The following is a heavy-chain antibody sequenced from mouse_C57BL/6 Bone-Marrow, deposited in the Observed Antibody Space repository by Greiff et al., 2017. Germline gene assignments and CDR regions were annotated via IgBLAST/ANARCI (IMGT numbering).Heavy chain of an antibody. Sequence: VQLVESGAELVRPGASVTLSCKASGYTFTDYEMHWVKQTPVHGLEWIGAIDPETGGTAYNQKFKGKAILTADKSSSTAYMELRSLTSEDSAVYYCTRSGPYDYAWFAYWGQGTLVTVSA. CDR1: GYTFTDYE. D-gene: IGHD2-4*01. CDR2: IDPETGGT. J-gene: IGHJ3*01. V-gene: IGHV1-15*01. CDR3: TRSGPYDYAWFAY.